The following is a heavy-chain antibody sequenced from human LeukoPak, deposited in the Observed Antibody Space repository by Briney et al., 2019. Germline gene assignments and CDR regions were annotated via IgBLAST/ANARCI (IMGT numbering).Heavy chain of an antibody. D-gene: IGHD4-23*01. V-gene: IGHV3-30*18. CDR2: ISYDGSNK. CDR3: AKGYGGNPDAFDI. CDR1: GFTFSSYS. Sequence: GGSLRLSCAASGFTFSSYSMNWVRQAPGKGLEWVAVISYDGSNKYYADSVKGRFTISRDNSKNTLYLQMNSLRAEDTAVYYCAKGYGGNPDAFDIWGQGTMVTVSS. J-gene: IGHJ3*02.